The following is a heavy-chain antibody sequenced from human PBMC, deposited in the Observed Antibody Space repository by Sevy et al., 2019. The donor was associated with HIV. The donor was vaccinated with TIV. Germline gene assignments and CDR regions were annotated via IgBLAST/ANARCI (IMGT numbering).Heavy chain of an antibody. V-gene: IGHV1-69*13. Sequence: ASVKVSCKASGGTFSTSPINWVRQAPGQGLEWMGGIIPLFGTTKYGQKFQGRVRIIADESTSTAFLEMNNLRSEDTAEYYCARTDYYDSSGYFYFDYWGQGTLVTVSS. CDR3: ARTDYYDSSGYFYFDY. CDR2: IIPLFGTT. J-gene: IGHJ4*02. CDR1: GGTFSTSP. D-gene: IGHD3-22*01.